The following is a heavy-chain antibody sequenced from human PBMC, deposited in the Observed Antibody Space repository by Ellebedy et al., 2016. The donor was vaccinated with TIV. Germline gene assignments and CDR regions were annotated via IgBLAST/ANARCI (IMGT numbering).Heavy chain of an antibody. V-gene: IGHV3-30*02. CDR3: AKDRGNYGGAPYNGMDI. D-gene: IGHD3-10*01. J-gene: IGHJ6*02. CDR2: IRFDGNKA. CDR1: GFIFSNSG. Sequence: GESLKISCAASGFIFSNSGMNWVRQAPGKGLEWVAFIRFDGNKADYADPAKGRFTISRDNSKNTLYLQMNSLRAEDTAVYYCAKDRGNYGGAPYNGMDIWGQGTTVTVS.